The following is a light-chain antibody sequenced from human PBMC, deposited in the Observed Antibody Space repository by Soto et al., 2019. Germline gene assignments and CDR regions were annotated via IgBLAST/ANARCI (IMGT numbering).Light chain of an antibody. Sequence: SYELTQPPPVSVAPGQTATITCWGNNIGRKSVHWYQQKPGQAPILVVRDYSGRPSGIPERFAGCNSGNTATLTISRVEAGDEADYYCQVWDSGSDHAVFGGGTKLTVL. CDR1: NIGRKS. V-gene: IGLV3-21*02. J-gene: IGLJ2*01. CDR3: QVWDSGSDHAV. CDR2: DYS.